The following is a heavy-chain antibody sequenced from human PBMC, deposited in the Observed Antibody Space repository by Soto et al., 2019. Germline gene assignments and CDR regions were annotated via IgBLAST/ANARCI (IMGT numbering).Heavy chain of an antibody. CDR1: GYTFTGYD. CDR2: MNPHSGNT. V-gene: IGHV1-8*01. D-gene: IGHD3-22*01. Sequence: QVQLVQSGAEVKKPGASVKVSCKASGYTFTGYDINWVRQATGQGLEWMGWMNPHSGNTNYAQKFQGRVTMTRNTSISTAYMELSSLRSEDTAMYYCARGRVIIGVATWGQGTMVTVSS. CDR3: ARGRVIIGVAT. J-gene: IGHJ3*02.